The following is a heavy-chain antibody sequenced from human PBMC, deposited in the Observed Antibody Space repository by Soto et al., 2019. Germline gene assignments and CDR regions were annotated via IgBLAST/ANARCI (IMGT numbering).Heavy chain of an antibody. J-gene: IGHJ6*02. CDR1: GFTFNNYW. CDR3: GRGIQNYYGVDV. D-gene: IGHD5-18*01. CDR2: VNFDGRTT. V-gene: IGHV3-74*01. Sequence: EVQLVESGGGLVQPGGSLRVSCAASGFTFNNYWMHWVCQVPGTGLVWVSRVNFDGRTTNYADSVKGRFTISRDNAKNTVDLQMHSLRADDTGVYYCGRGIQNYYGVDVWGQGTTVTVSS.